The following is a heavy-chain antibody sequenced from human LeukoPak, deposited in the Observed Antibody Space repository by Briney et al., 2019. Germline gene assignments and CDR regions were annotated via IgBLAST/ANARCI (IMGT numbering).Heavy chain of an antibody. Sequence: PGGSLRLSCEVSGFIFSNYGMHWLRQAPGKGLEWVALIWYDGRTKFHADSVKGRFTISRDNSANTLYLQMSSLRVEDTAVYYCAREWGRIAVAGGPGYWGQGALVTVSS. D-gene: IGHD6-19*01. CDR1: GFIFSNYG. J-gene: IGHJ4*02. V-gene: IGHV3-33*01. CDR2: IWYDGRTK. CDR3: AREWGRIAVAGGPGY.